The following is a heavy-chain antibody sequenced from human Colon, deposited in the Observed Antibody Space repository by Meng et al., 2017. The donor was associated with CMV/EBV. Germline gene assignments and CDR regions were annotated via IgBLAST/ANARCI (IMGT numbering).Heavy chain of an antibody. Sequence: EGQLVESGGDLVQPGGSLRLTCAASGFTFSSKWMHWVRQGPGKGLVWVSRINTDGSTTYYADSVKGRFTISRDNAKNTLYLQMNSLRAEDTAVYYCASRDYWGQGTLVTVFS. CDR1: GFTFSSKW. V-gene: IGHV3-74*01. CDR3: ASRDY. J-gene: IGHJ4*02. CDR2: INTDGSTT.